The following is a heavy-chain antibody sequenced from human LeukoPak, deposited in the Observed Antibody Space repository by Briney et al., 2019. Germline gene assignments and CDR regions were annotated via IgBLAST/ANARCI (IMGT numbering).Heavy chain of an antibody. D-gene: IGHD3-3*01. V-gene: IGHV3-21*01. CDR3: ARDRRWQYYEFWSGYALDY. CDR2: ISSSSSYI. J-gene: IGHJ4*02. Sequence: PGGALRLSCAASGFTFSSYSMNWVRQAPGKGLEWVSSISSSSSYIYYADSVKGRFTISRDNAKNSLYLQMNSLRAEDTAVYYSARDRRWQYYEFWSGYALDYWGQGTLVTVSS. CDR1: GFTFSSYS.